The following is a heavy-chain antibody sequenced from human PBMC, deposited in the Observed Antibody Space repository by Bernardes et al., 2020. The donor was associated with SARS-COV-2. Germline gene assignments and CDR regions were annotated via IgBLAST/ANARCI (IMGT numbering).Heavy chain of an antibody. D-gene: IGHD6-19*01. J-gene: IGHJ4*02. V-gene: IGHV4-59*08. CDR2: IYYNGST. CDR1: GGSINGYH. CDR3: ARHQTSGQQWMAYFGY. Sequence: SETLSHTCTVSGGSINGYHWSWIRQPPGKGLEWIGYIYYNGSTNYTPSLKSRVTISVDTSKNQFSLKVSSVTAADTAVYYCARHQTSGQQWMAYFGYWGQGTLVTVSS.